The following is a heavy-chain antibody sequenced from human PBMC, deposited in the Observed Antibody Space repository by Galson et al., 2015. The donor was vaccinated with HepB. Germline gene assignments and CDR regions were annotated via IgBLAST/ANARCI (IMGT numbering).Heavy chain of an antibody. D-gene: IGHD3-16*02. CDR2: IGHRNSYT. J-gene: IGHJ4*02. V-gene: IGHV3-11*06. Sequence: SLRLSCAASGFTFSDYYMTWIRQAPGKGLEWVSYIGHRNSYTSYADSVKGRFTISRDNAKNSLYLQMSSLRDEDTAVYYCATRGLRLGELSLNYWGQGTQVTVSS. CDR3: ATRGLRLGELSLNY. CDR1: GFTFSDYY.